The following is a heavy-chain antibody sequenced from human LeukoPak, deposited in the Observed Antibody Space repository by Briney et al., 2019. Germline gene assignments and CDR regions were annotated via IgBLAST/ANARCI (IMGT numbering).Heavy chain of an antibody. CDR2: ISYDGSNK. V-gene: IGHV3-30*01. D-gene: IGHD3-10*01. J-gene: IGHJ4*02. CDR3: ASGLSY. Sequence: PGRSLRLSCATSGFNFNTHPMHWVRQAPGEGLEWVAVISYDGSNKQYGDSVKGRFTISRDNPKNTLYLEMNRLRVEDTAVYYCASGLSYWGPGTLVTVS. CDR1: GFNFNTHP.